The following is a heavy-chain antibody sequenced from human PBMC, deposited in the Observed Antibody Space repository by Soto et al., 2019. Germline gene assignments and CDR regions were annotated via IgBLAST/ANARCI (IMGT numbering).Heavy chain of an antibody. Sequence: SETLSLTCTVSGGSISSYYWSWIRQPPGKGLEWIGYIYYSGSTNYNPSLKIRVTISVDTSKNQFSLKLSPVTAADTAVYYCARDKGTMVRGVIIQNYYYYGMDVWGQGTTVTVSS. CDR2: IYYSGST. V-gene: IGHV4-59*12. CDR3: ARDKGTMVRGVIIQNYYYYGMDV. D-gene: IGHD3-10*01. J-gene: IGHJ6*02. CDR1: GGSISSYY.